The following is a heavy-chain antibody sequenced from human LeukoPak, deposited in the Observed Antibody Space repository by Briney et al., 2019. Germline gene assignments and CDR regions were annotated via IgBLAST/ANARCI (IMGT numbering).Heavy chain of an antibody. CDR3: ARHYGP. J-gene: IGHJ5*02. CDR2: IYDSGST. CDR1: GGSIRSSYYY. Sequence: SETLSLTCTVSGGSIRSSYYYWGWIRQPPGEGLGWIGSIYDSGSTYYNPSRKSRVTISADTSKNQFPRKLSSVAAADSAVYYCARHYGPWGQGTVVTVPS. V-gene: IGHV4-39*01. D-gene: IGHD3-10*01.